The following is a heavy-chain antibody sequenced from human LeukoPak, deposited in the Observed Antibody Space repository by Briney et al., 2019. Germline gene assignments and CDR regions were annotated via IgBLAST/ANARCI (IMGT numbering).Heavy chain of an antibody. CDR1: GGSISAYY. J-gene: IGHJ6*03. Sequence: SETLSLTCTVSGGSISAYYWSWIRQPPGKGLECLGYISYSGSTNYNPSLKSRVTIPVDTSKNHFSLRRRSPTPADTAVYYCARVYVSSGYYYDYYYYMDVWGKGTTVTVSS. CDR3: ARVYVSSGYYYDYYYYMDV. D-gene: IGHD3-22*01. V-gene: IGHV4-59*01. CDR2: ISYSGST.